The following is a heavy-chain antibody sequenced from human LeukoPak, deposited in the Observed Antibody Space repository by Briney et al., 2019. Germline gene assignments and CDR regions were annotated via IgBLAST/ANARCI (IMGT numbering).Heavy chain of an antibody. V-gene: IGHV3-53*01. CDR2: IYSGGST. CDR1: GFTVSSKY. CDR3: ARGCSSTSCYGFDY. Sequence: GGSLRLSCAASGFTVSSKYMSWVRQAPGKGLEWVSVIYSGGSTYYADSVKGRFTISRDNSKNTLYPQMNSLRAEDTAVYYCARGCSSTSCYGFDYWGQGTLVTVSS. J-gene: IGHJ4*02. D-gene: IGHD2-2*01.